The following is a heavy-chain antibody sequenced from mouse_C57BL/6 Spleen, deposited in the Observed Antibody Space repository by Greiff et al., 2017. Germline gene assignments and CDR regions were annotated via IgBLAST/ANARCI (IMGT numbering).Heavy chain of an antibody. Sequence: QVQLQQPGAELVKPGASVKLSCKASGYTFTSYWMQWVNQRPGQGLEWIGEIDPSDSYTNYNQKFKGKATLTVDTSSSTAYMQLSSLTSEDSAVYYCARKTTAFDYWGQGTTLTVSS. CDR1: GYTFTSYW. CDR3: ARKTTAFDY. V-gene: IGHV1-50*01. CDR2: IDPSDSYT. D-gene: IGHD1-2*01. J-gene: IGHJ2*01.